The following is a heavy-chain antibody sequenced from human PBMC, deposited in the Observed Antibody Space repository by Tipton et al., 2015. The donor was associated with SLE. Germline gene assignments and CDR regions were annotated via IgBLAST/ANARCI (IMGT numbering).Heavy chain of an antibody. Sequence: GSLRLSCVASGFTFTTYGMHWVRLAPGKGLEWVAVIRYDGSKKYYGDSVKGRFTISRDNSKNTLYLQMSGLRAEDTAAYYCAKGGAVVGGERLDLWSQGTLVTVSS. J-gene: IGHJ5*02. CDR1: GFTFTTYG. V-gene: IGHV3-30*02. CDR3: AKGGAVVGGERLDL. CDR2: IRYDGSKK. D-gene: IGHD6-19*01.